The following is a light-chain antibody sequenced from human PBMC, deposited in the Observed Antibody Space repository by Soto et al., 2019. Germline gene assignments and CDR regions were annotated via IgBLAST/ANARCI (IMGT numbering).Light chain of an antibody. Sequence: QSALTQPASVSGSPGQSITISCTGTSSDIGAYNYVSWYQQYPRKAPKLMIYEVSNWPSGVSNRFSGSKSGNTASLTISGLQAEDEADYSCSSYTSSNTWVFGGGTKLTVL. CDR3: SSYTSSNTWV. CDR1: SSDIGAYNY. J-gene: IGLJ3*02. CDR2: EVS. V-gene: IGLV2-14*01.